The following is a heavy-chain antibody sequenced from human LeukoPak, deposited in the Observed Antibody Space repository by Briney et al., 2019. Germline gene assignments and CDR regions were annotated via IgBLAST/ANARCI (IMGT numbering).Heavy chain of an antibody. CDR1: GFTVSSNY. V-gene: IGHV3-66*01. CDR2: VYSGGST. CDR3: AKVLYSYGLNDAFDI. Sequence: GGSLRLSCAASGFTVSSNYMSWVRQAPGKGLEWVSIVYSGGSTYYADSVKGRFTISRDNSKNTLYLQMNSLRAEDTAVYYCAKVLYSYGLNDAFDIWGQGTMVTVSS. D-gene: IGHD5-18*01. J-gene: IGHJ3*02.